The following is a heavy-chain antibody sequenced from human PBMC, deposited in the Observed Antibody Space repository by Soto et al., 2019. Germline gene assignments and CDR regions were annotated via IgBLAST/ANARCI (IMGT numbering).Heavy chain of an antibody. CDR2: ISWNSGRI. Sequence: EVQLVESGGGLVQPGRSLRLSCAASGFTFDDYAMHWVRQAPGKGLERVSGISWNSGRIGYADSVKGRFTISRDNAKNSGYLQMNSLRAEDTALYYCSKDTVAGPQDFDYWGQGTLVTVSS. D-gene: IGHD6-19*01. J-gene: IGHJ4*02. V-gene: IGHV3-9*01. CDR1: GFTFDDYA. CDR3: SKDTVAGPQDFDY.